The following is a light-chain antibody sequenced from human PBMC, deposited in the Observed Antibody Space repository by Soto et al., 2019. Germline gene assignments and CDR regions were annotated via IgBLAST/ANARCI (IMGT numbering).Light chain of an antibody. CDR3: QTWGTGAYV. J-gene: IGLJ1*01. CDR2: LNSDGSH. V-gene: IGLV4-69*01. Sequence: QLVLTQSPSASASLGASVKLTCTLSSGHSSYAIAWHQQQPEKGPRYLMKLNSDGSHSKGDGIPDRFSGSSSGAERYLTISSLQSEDEADYYGQTWGTGAYVFGTGTKVTVL. CDR1: SGHSSYA.